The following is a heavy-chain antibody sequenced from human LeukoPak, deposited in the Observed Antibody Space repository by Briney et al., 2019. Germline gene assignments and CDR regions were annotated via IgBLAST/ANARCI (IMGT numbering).Heavy chain of an antibody. CDR2: IYYNGDN. CDR3: AHLVVTIDWRSYFDY. V-gene: IGHV2-5*01. CDR1: GFSFTAPGMG. J-gene: IGHJ4*02. D-gene: IGHD3-9*01. Sequence: SGPTVVKPQQTLTLTCTFSGFSFTAPGMGVAWIRQPPGKAPEWLAFIYYNGDNRYSPSLRSRLTITRDASKNQVVLAMTNLDPMDTATYYCAHLVVTIDWRSYFDYWGQGALVTVSS.